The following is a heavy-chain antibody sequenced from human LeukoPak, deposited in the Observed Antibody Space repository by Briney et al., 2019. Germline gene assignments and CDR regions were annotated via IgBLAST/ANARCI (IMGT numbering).Heavy chain of an antibody. J-gene: IGHJ5*02. D-gene: IGHD6-6*01. Sequence: PSQTLSLTCTVSGGSISSGGYYWSWIRQHPGKGLEWIGYIYYSGSTYYNPSLKSRVTISVDTSKNQFSLKLSSVTAADTAVYYCARRRSGSSSEFDPWGQGTLLTVSS. CDR1: GGSISSGGYY. CDR2: IYYSGST. CDR3: ARRRSGSSSEFDP. V-gene: IGHV4-31*03.